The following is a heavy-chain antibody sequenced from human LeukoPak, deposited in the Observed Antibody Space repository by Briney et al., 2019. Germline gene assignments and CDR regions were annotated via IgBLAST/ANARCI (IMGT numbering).Heavy chain of an antibody. D-gene: IGHD2/OR15-2a*01. CDR3: AKDFYDFAY. CDR2: ISANGGST. Sequence: GGSLRLSCTASGFTFSTYAMTWVRQAPGKGLEWVSTISANGGSTYYADSVKGRFSISGDNSRNTVWLQMNSLRAEDTAVYYCAKDFYDFAYWGQGTLVTVSS. J-gene: IGHJ4*02. CDR1: GFTFSTYA. V-gene: IGHV3-23*01.